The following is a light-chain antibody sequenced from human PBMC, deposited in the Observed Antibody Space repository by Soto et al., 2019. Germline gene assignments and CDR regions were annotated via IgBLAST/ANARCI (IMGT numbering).Light chain of an antibody. CDR3: CSYAGSYTWV. J-gene: IGLJ3*02. CDR2: DVS. CDR1: SSDVGGYNY. V-gene: IGLV2-11*01. Sequence: QSALTQPPSASVSPGQSVTISCTGTSSDVGGYNYVSWYQQHPGKAPKLMIYDVSKRPSGVPDRFSGSKSGNTASLTISGLQAEDEADYYCCSYAGSYTWVFGGGTKVTVL.